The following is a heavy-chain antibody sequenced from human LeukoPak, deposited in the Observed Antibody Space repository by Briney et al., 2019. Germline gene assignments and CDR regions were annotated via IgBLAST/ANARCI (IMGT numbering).Heavy chain of an antibody. J-gene: IGHJ5*02. Sequence: SETLSLTCTVSGYSISSGYYWGWIRQPPGKGLEWIGSIYHSGSTYYNPSLKSRVTISVDTSKNQFSLKLSSVTAADTAVYYCASAVSQWPSWFDPWGQGTLVTVSS. CDR1: GYSISSGYY. CDR2: IYHSGST. V-gene: IGHV4-38-2*02. D-gene: IGHD6-19*01. CDR3: ASAVSQWPSWFDP.